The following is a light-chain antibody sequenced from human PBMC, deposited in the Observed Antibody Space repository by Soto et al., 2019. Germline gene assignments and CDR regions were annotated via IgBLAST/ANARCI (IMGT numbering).Light chain of an antibody. CDR1: TSDVGSYNH. CDR2: EVN. Sequence: QSALTQPASVSASPGQSIAISCTGSTSDVGSYNHVSWYQHHPGKGPILLIYEVNNRPSGVSGRFSGSKSGNTASLTISGLQAEDEAFYHCSSITSSGTLVFGGGTKLTVL. J-gene: IGLJ3*02. CDR3: SSITSSGTLV. V-gene: IGLV2-14*01.